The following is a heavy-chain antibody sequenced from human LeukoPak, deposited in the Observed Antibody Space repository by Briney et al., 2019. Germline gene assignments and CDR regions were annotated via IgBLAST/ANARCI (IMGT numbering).Heavy chain of an antibody. D-gene: IGHD3-3*01. V-gene: IGHV3-30*18. J-gene: IGHJ4*02. CDR1: GFTFSSYG. CDR3: AKYHDFGYYFDY. CDR2: ISYDGSNK. Sequence: PGGSLRLSCAASGFTFSSYGMHWVRQAPGKGLEWVAVISYDGSNKYYADSVKGRFTISRDNSKNTLYLQMNSLRAEDTAVYYCAKYHDFGYYFDYWGQGTLVTVSS.